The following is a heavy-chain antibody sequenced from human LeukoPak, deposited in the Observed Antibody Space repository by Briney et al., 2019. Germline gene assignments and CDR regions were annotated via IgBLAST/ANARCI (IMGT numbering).Heavy chain of an antibody. J-gene: IGHJ4*02. CDR1: GFTFSSYG. D-gene: IGHD6-6*01. Sequence: GGSLRLSCAASGFTFSSYGVDCVRQARGKGLEWVSYISSSSSTMSYADSVKGRFTIFRDNAKNSLSLQMNILRGEDTAVYDCARGGAARPDYWGQGTLVTVSS. CDR2: ISSSSSTM. CDR3: ARGGAARPDY. V-gene: IGHV3-48*01.